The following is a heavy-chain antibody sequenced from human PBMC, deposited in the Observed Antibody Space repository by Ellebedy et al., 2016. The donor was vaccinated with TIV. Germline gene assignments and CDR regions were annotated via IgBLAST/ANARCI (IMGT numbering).Heavy chain of an antibody. CDR3: ARDRSSSWYHDWFDP. Sequence: GGSLRLSCAASGFTFSSYSMNWVRQAPGKGLEWVSSISSSSSYIYYADSVKGRFTISRDNAKNSLYLQMNSLRAEDTAVYYCARDRSSSWYHDWFDPWGQGTLVTVSS. V-gene: IGHV3-21*01. D-gene: IGHD6-13*01. CDR1: GFTFSSYS. CDR2: ISSSSSYI. J-gene: IGHJ5*02.